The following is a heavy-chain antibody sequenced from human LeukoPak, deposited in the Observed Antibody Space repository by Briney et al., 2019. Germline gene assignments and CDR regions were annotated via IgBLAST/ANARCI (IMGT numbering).Heavy chain of an antibody. CDR1: GGSISSSSYY. V-gene: IGHV4-39*07. Sequence: SETLSLTCTVSGGSISSSSYYWGWIRQPPGKGLEWIGSIYYSGSTYYDPSLKSRVTISVDTSKNQFSLKLSSVTAADTAVYYCARDRGGGEAFDIWGQGTMVTVSS. CDR2: IYYSGST. J-gene: IGHJ3*02. CDR3: ARDRGGGEAFDI.